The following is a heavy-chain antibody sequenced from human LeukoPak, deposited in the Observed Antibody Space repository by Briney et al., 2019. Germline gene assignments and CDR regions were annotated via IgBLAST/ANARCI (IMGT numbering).Heavy chain of an antibody. CDR2: MNPNSGNT. D-gene: IGHD6-19*01. V-gene: IGHV1-8*02. CDR3: ARGGSSGWNYFDY. CDR1: GYTFTSYG. Sequence: ASVKVSCKASGYTFTSYGISWVRQAPGQGLEWMGWMNPNSGNTGYAQKFQGRVTMTRNTSISTAYMELSSLRSEDTAVYYCARGGSSGWNYFDYWGQGTLVTVSS. J-gene: IGHJ4*02.